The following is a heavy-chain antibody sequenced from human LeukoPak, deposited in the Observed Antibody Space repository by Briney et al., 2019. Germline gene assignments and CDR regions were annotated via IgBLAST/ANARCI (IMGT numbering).Heavy chain of an antibody. Sequence: SETLSLTCTVSGGSVSSGSYYWCWIRQPPGKGLEWIGYIYYSRSTNYIPSVKIRVTISVDTSKNQFSLKLSSVTAADTAVYYCARVTAWGSGMDVWGQGTTVTVSS. J-gene: IGHJ6*02. V-gene: IGHV4-61*01. D-gene: IGHD5-18*01. CDR2: IYYSRST. CDR3: ARVTAWGSGMDV. CDR1: GGSVSSGSYY.